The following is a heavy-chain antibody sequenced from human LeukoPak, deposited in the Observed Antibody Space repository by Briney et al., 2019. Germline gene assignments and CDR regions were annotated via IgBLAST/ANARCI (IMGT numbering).Heavy chain of an antibody. D-gene: IGHD2-15*01. V-gene: IGHV4-30-4*01. CDR3: ARDCSGGSCYGAFDI. J-gene: IGHJ3*02. CDR1: GASIRSGDYY. Sequence: PSQTLSLTCTVSGASIRSGDYYWSWIRQPPGKGLEWIGYIYDSGSTYYNPSLKSRITISVDTSENRFSLKLSSVAATDTAVYYCARDCSGGSCYGAFDIWGQGTMVTVSS. CDR2: IYDSGST.